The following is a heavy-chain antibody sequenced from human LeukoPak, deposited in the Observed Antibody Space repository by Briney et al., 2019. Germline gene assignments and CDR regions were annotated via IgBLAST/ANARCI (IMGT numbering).Heavy chain of an antibody. CDR2: IYPDDSDT. J-gene: IGHJ4*02. V-gene: IGHV5-51*01. CDR1: GYSFTSYW. CDR3: AILAKARKVGYNFVFDY. Sequence: GESLKISCKGSGYSFTSYWIGWVRQLPGKGLEWMGIIYPDDSDTRYSSSFQGQVTMSADKSVSTAYLQWSTLEPSDTAIYYCAILAKARKVGYNFVFDYWGRGPLFSVSS. D-gene: IGHD5-24*01.